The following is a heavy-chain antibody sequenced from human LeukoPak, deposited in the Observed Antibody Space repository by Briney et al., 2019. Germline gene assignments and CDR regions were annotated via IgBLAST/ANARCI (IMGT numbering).Heavy chain of an antibody. CDR2: ISGSGGST. CDR3: AKVRGGSFYTGFDY. CDR1: GFTFSSYA. Sequence: GGSLRLSCAASGFTFSSYAMSRVRQAPGKGLEWVSAISGSGGSTYYADSVKGRFTISRDNSKNTLYLQMNSLRAEDTAVYYCAKVRGGSFYTGFDYWGQGTLVTVSS. D-gene: IGHD1-26*01. V-gene: IGHV3-23*01. J-gene: IGHJ4*02.